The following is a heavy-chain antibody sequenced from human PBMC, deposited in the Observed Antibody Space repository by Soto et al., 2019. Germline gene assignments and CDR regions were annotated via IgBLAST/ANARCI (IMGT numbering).Heavy chain of an antibody. D-gene: IGHD1-26*01. V-gene: IGHV4-30-2*01. CDR1: GGSISSGGYS. J-gene: IGHJ4*02. CDR2: IYHSGST. CDR3: AGGVDRGMVADY. Sequence: SETLSLTCAVSGGSISSGGYSWSWIRQPPGKGLEWIWYIYHSGSTYYNPSLKSRVTISVDTSKNQFSLKLSSVTAADTAVYYCAGGVDRGMVADYWGQGTLVTVSS.